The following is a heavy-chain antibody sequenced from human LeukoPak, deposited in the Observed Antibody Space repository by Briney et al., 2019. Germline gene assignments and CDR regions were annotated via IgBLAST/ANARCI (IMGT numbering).Heavy chain of an antibody. CDR1: GTSISSSN. CDR2: IDNSGST. Sequence: SAILPLTSTASGTSISSSNCCCLRPPAERVQWWTGNIDNSGSTNYNHSLKSRVTISVDTSKNQFSLKLSSVTAADTAVYYCARGEVYGDYGPGSWFDPWGQGTLVTVSS. D-gene: IGHD4-17*01. V-gene: IGHV4-59*01. CDR3: ARGEVYGDYGPGSWFDP. J-gene: IGHJ5*02.